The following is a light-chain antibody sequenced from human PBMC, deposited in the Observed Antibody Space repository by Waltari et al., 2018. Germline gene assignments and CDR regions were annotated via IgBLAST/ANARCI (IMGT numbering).Light chain of an antibody. CDR3: QQYYSTPLT. CDR2: WAS. CDR1: QSVLYSSNNKYY. Sequence: DIVMTQSPDSLAVSLGERATMNCKSSQSVLYSSNNKYYLAWYQQKPGQPPKLLIYWASTRESGVPDRFSGSGSGTDFTLTISSLQAEDVAVYYCQQYYSTPLTFGQGTKVEIK. J-gene: IGKJ1*01. V-gene: IGKV4-1*01.